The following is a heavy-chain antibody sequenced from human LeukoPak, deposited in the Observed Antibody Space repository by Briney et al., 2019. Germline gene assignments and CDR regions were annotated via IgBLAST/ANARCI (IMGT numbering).Heavy chain of an antibody. V-gene: IGHV3-21*01. Sequence: GGSLRLSCAASEFTFSSYSMNWVRQAPGKGLEWVSPISSSSSYIYYADSVKGRFTISRDNAKDSLYLQMNSLRADDTAVYYCARDPYSGLFDYWGQGTLVTVSS. J-gene: IGHJ4*02. CDR1: EFTFSSYS. CDR2: ISSSSSYI. CDR3: ARDPYSGLFDY. D-gene: IGHD4-11*01.